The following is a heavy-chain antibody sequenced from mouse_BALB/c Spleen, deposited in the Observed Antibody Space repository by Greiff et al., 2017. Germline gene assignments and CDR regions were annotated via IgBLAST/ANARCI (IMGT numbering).Heavy chain of an antibody. Sequence: VKLMESGPGLVAPSQSLSITCTVSGFSLTSYGVHWVRQPPGKGLEWLGVIWAGGSTNYNSALMSRLSISKDNSKSQVFLKMNSLQTDDTAMYYCARDGGYDYDAMDDWGQGTSVTVSS. CDR2: IWAGGST. CDR1: GFSLTSYG. CDR3: ARDGGYDYDAMDD. J-gene: IGHJ4*01. D-gene: IGHD2-10*02. V-gene: IGHV2-9*02.